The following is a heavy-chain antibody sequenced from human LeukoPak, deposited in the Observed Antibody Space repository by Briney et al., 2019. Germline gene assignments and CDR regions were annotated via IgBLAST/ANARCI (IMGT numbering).Heavy chain of an antibody. Sequence: GGSLRLSCTGSGFMFNAYWMSWVRKAPGMGLEWVGKIRQDGGEIFYVGSVRGRFTISRDNAKNSVYLQLNSLRAEDSAVYYCARADLEWYLDLWGRGTLVTVSS. J-gene: IGHJ2*01. V-gene: IGHV3-7*01. CDR3: ARADLEWYLDL. CDR2: IRQDGGEI. CDR1: GFMFNAYW.